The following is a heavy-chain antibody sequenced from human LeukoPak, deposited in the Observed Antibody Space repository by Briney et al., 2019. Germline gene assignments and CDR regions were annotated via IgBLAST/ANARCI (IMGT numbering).Heavy chain of an antibody. D-gene: IGHD3-10*02. CDR1: GGSISSYY. CDR3: ARHVRAYRGAFDI. V-gene: IGHV4-59*08. Sequence: ASETLSLTCTVSGGSISSYYWSWIRQPPGKGLEWIGYIYYSGSTNYNPSLKSRVTISVDTSKNQFSLKLSSVTAADTAVYYCARHVRAYRGAFDIWGQGTMVTVSS. J-gene: IGHJ3*02. CDR2: IYYSGST.